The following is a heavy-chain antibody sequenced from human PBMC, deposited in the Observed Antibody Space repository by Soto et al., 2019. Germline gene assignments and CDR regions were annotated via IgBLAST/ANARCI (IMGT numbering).Heavy chain of an antibody. V-gene: IGHV4-59*01. CDR1: GGSISSYY. D-gene: IGHD6-19*01. CDR2: IYYSGST. CDR3: ARLYSSGWGDAFDI. J-gene: IGHJ3*02. Sequence: QVQLQESGPGLVKPSETLSLTCTVSGGSISSYYWSWIRQPPGKGLEWIGYIYYSGSTNYNPSLNSRVTISVDTSKNQFSLKLSSVTAADTAVYYCARLYSSGWGDAFDIWGQGTMVTVSS.